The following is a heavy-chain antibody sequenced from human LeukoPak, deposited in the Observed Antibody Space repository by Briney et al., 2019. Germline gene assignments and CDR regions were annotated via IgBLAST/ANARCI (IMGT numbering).Heavy chain of an antibody. CDR1: GGSISSYY. Sequence: SQTLSLTCTVSGGSISSYYWSWIRQPPGKGLEWIGYIYYSGSTNYNPSLKSRVTISVDTSKNQFSLKLSSVTAADTAVYYCARQGGYDFWSGCFDYWGQGTLVTVSS. D-gene: IGHD3-3*01. CDR2: IYYSGST. CDR3: ARQGGYDFWSGCFDY. J-gene: IGHJ4*02. V-gene: IGHV4-59*08.